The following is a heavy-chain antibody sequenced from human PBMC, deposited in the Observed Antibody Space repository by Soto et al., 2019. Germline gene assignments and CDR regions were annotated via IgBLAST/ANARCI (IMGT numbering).Heavy chain of an antibody. Sequence: EVQLVESGGGLVQPGGSLRLSCAASGFTLSGYAIHWVRQATGKGLEWVSGIGSAGDTYYADSVKGRFTISRENAKNSLYLQRTSLRVGDTAVYYCTRQTPTNGMAVWGQGTTVTVSS. CDR1: GFTLSGYA. CDR3: TRQTPTNGMAV. D-gene: IGHD2-15*01. V-gene: IGHV3-13*01. CDR2: IGSAGDT. J-gene: IGHJ6*02.